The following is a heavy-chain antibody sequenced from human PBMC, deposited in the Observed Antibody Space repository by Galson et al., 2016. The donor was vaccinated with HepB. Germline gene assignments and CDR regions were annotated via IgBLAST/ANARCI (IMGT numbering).Heavy chain of an antibody. J-gene: IGHJ3*01. Sequence: SLRLSCADSGFTFSSDSMNWVRQAPGKGLEWISSISRSSSLIYYADSVTGRFTISRDNAKRSLYLQMNSLRVEDTAVYYCARDLDVEESSGWYDAFDLWGQGTMVTVSS. D-gene: IGHD6-19*01. V-gene: IGHV3-21*01. CDR2: ISRSSSLI. CDR1: GFTFSSDS. CDR3: ARDLDVEESSGWYDAFDL.